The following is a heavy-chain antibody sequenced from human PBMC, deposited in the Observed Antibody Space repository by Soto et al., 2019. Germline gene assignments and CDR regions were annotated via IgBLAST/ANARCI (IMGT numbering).Heavy chain of an antibody. CDR2: ISYDGSNK. D-gene: IGHD5-18*01. Sequence: QVQLVESGGGVVQPGRSLRLSCAASGFTFSSYGMHWVRQAPGKGLEWVAVISYDGSNKYYADSVKGRFTISRDNSKNTLHLQMNRLRAADTAVYYCAKVDKAMVYHFDYWGQGTLVPVSS. V-gene: IGHV3-30*18. J-gene: IGHJ4*02. CDR3: AKVDKAMVYHFDY. CDR1: GFTFSSYG.